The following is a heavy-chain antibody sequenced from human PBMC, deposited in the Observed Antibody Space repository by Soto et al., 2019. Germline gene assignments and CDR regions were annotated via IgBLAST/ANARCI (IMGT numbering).Heavy chain of an antibody. V-gene: IGHV1-18*01. CDR1: GYTFTSYG. CDR3: ARDRKVPAASDAFDI. D-gene: IGHD2-2*01. J-gene: IGHJ3*02. CDR2: ISAYNGNT. Sequence: ASVKVSCKASGYTFTSYGISWVRQAPGQGLEWMGWISAYNGNTNYAQKLQGRVTMTTDTSTSTAYMELRSLRSDDTAVYCCARDRKVPAASDAFDIWGQGTMVTVSS.